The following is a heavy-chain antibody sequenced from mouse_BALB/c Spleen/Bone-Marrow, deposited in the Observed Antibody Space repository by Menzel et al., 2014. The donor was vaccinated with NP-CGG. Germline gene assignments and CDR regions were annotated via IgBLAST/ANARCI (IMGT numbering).Heavy chain of an antibody. J-gene: IGHJ4*01. CDR2: IDPANGNT. CDR1: GFNIKDTY. CDR3: ARWEYYAMDY. V-gene: IGHV14-3*02. D-gene: IGHD4-1*01. Sequence: VHVKQSGAELVKPGASAKLSCTASGFNIKDTYMHWVKQRPEQGLEWIGRIDPANGNTKYDPKFQGKATITADTSSNTAYLQLSSLTSEDTAVYYCARWEYYAMDYWGQGTSVTVSS.